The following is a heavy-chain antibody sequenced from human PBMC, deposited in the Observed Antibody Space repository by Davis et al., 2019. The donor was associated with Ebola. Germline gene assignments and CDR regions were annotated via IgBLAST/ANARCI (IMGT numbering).Heavy chain of an antibody. D-gene: IGHD3-22*01. Sequence: PSETLSLTCAVYGGSFSGYYWSWIRQPPGKGLEWIGEINHSGSTNYNPSLKSRVTISVDTSKNQFSLKLSSVTAADTAVYYCARGPSYYDSSGYLYYYYYYMDVWGKGTTVTVSS. CDR1: GGSFSGYY. J-gene: IGHJ6*03. V-gene: IGHV4-34*01. CDR2: INHSGST. CDR3: ARGPSYYDSSGYLYYYYYYMDV.